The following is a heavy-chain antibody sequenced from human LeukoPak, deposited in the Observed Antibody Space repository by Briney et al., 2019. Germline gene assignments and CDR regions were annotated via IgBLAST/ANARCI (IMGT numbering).Heavy chain of an antibody. J-gene: IGHJ3*02. Sequence: GGSLRLSCAASGFTFSNAWMSWVRQAPGKGLEWVGRIKSKTDGGTTDDAAPVKGRFTISRDNAKNSLYLEMSSLRGEDTALYYCARDTSPRIAAIYYDAFDIWGQGTMVTVSS. V-gene: IGHV3-15*01. CDR2: IKSKTDGGTT. D-gene: IGHD6-13*01. CDR1: GFTFSNAW. CDR3: ARDTSPRIAAIYYDAFDI.